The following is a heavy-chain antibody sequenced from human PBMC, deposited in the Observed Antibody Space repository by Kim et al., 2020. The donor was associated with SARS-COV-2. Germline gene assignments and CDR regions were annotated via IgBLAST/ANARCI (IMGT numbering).Heavy chain of an antibody. CDR3: ARSSSRLSTSAVDS. CDR2: IYYSGST. V-gene: IGHV4-59*01. CDR1: GGSISGYY. J-gene: IGHJ4*02. Sequence: SETLSLTCTVSGGSISGYYWSWIRQPPGKGLEWIGNIYYSGSTNYNPSLESRATISLDTSKNHFSLRLKSVTAADTAVYYCARSSSRLSTSAVDSRGQGTLVTVSS. D-gene: IGHD2-2*01.